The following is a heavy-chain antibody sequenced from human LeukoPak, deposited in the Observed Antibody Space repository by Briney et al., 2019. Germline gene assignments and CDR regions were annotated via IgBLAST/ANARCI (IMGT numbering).Heavy chain of an antibody. V-gene: IGHV3-30*12. CDR2: KLSDGCYE. Sequence: GGSMTLSWATSTFSLSSNGMHWDSPAQGQGLEWVAFKLSDGCYEYYADSVKGRFTISRDNAKNSLYLQMNSLRAEGTAVYYCARPTVPAAHIAPAFDIWGQGTMVTVSS. CDR1: TFSLSSNG. CDR3: ARPTVPAAHIAPAFDI. J-gene: IGHJ3*02. D-gene: IGHD2-2*01.